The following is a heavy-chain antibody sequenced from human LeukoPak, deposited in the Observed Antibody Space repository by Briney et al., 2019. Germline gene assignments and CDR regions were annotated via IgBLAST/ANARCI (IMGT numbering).Heavy chain of an antibody. CDR2: INPNSGGT. V-gene: IGHV1-2*06. Sequence: ASVKVSCKASGYTFTGYYMHWVRQAPGQGLEWMGRINPNSGGTNYAQKFQGRVTMTRDTSISTAYMELSRLRSDDTAVYYCARGEGVWYYYDSSGYSVDYWGLGTLVTVSS. CDR3: ARGEGVWYYYDSSGYSVDY. J-gene: IGHJ4*02. CDR1: GYTFTGYY. D-gene: IGHD3-22*01.